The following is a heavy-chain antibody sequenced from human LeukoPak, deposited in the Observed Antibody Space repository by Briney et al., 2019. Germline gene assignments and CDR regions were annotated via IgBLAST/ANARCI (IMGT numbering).Heavy chain of an antibody. CDR3: ARVRYRLAETYIDY. D-gene: IGHD3-16*01. J-gene: IGHJ4*02. CDR2: INPNSGGT. CDR1: GYTFTGYY. V-gene: IGHV1-2*02. Sequence: ASVKVSCKASGYTFTGYYMHWVREAPGQGLEWMGWINPNSGGTNYAQKFQGRVTMTRDTSISTAYMELSRLRSDDTAVYYCARVRYRLAETYIDYWGQGTLVTVSS.